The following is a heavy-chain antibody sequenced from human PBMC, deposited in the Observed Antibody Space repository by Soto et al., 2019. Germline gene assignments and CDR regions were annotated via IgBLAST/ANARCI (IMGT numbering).Heavy chain of an antibody. Sequence: SETLSLTCTVSGGSISSSSYYWGWIRQPPGKGLEWIGYIYYSGSTNYNPSLKSRVTISVDTSKNQFSLKLSSVTAADSAVYFCARLEGLATISYYFDFWGQGALVTVSS. D-gene: IGHD3-9*01. CDR3: ARLEGLATISYYFDF. CDR2: IYYSGST. V-gene: IGHV4-39*07. CDR1: GGSISSSSYY. J-gene: IGHJ4*02.